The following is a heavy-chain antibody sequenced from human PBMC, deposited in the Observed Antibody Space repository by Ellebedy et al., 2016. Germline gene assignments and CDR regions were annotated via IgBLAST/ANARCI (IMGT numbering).Heavy chain of an antibody. CDR1: GFTFSSFV. Sequence: GESLKISXAVSGFTFSSFVMSWVRQAPGKGLEWVSAISDIGGSTYYADPVKGRFTISRDNSKNTLYLQMNSLRAEDTALYYCATSGRGKYYDILTGQHAFDIWGQGTMLTVSS. CDR2: ISDIGGST. V-gene: IGHV3-23*01. D-gene: IGHD3-9*01. CDR3: ATSGRGKYYDILTGQHAFDI. J-gene: IGHJ3*02.